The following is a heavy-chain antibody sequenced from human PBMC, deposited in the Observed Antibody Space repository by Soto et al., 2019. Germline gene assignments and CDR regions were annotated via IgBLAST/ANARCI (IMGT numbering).Heavy chain of an antibody. D-gene: IGHD6-6*01. CDR2: INPNSGDT. V-gene: IGHV1-2*02. J-gene: IGHJ4*02. Sequence: ASVKVSCKASGYTFTGYYMHWVRQAPGQGLEWMGWINPNSGDTKYAQKFQGRVTMTRDTSTRTAYMEVSRLTSDDTAVYYCARSLSTIGGRPDSCGQGTLFAVCS. CDR3: ARSLSTIGGRPDS. CDR1: GYTFTGYY.